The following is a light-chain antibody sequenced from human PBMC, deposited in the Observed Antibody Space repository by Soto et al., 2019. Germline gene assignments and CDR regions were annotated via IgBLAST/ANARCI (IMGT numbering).Light chain of an antibody. J-gene: IGKJ1*01. CDR1: QSITTS. V-gene: IGKV1-5*03. Sequence: DIQMTQSPSTLSASVGDRVTITCRASQSITTSLAWYHQKPGKAPKLLIYEAYSLESGVPSRFSGSGSGTEFTLTISSLQPDDFATYYCKQYHYLWTFGQGTRVEIK. CDR2: EAY. CDR3: KQYHYLWT.